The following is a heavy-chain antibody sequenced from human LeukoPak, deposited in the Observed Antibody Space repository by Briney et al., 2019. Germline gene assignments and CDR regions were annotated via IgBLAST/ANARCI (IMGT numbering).Heavy chain of an antibody. J-gene: IGHJ5*02. CDR1: GYTFTGHY. V-gene: IGHV1-8*02. D-gene: IGHD3-10*01. CDR2: MNPNSGNT. CDR3: ARLLDVLLWFGELRRWFDP. Sequence: ASVKVSCKASGYTFTGHYIHWVRQAPGQGLEWMGWMNPNSGNTGYAQKFQGRVTMTRNTSISTAYMELSSLRSEDTAVYYCARLLDVLLWFGELRRWFDPWGQGTLVTVSS.